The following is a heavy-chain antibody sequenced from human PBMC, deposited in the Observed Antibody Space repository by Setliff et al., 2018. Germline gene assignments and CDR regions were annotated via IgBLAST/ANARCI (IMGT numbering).Heavy chain of an antibody. J-gene: IGHJ6*03. CDR1: GFTFSSYA. D-gene: IGHD3-22*01. Sequence: GGSLRLSCAASGFTFSSYAMSWVRQAPGKGLEWVANIKQDGSEKYYVDSVKGRFTISRDNAKNSLYLQMNSLRAEDTAVDYCAKRDYYDSSGYLLPYMDVWGKGTTVTVSS. V-gene: IGHV3-7*03. CDR3: AKRDYYDSSGYLLPYMDV. CDR2: IKQDGSEK.